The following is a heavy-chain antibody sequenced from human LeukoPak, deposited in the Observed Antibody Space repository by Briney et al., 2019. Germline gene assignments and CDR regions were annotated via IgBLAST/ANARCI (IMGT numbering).Heavy chain of an antibody. CDR3: ARQEYCSGGSCYTWFDP. Sequence: PGESLRISCKGSGYSFTSYWISWVRQMPGKGVEWMGRIDPSDSYTNYSPSFQGHVTISADKSISTAYLQWSSLKASDTAMYYCARQEYCSGGSCYTWFDPWGQGTLVTVSS. CDR1: GYSFTSYW. CDR2: IDPSDSYT. J-gene: IGHJ5*02. D-gene: IGHD2-15*01. V-gene: IGHV5-10-1*01.